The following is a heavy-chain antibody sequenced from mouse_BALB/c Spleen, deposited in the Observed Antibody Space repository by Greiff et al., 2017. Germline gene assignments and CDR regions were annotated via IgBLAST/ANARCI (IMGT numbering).Heavy chain of an antibody. Sequence: EVQGVESGGGLVKPGGSLKLSCAASGFTFSDYYMYWVRQTPEKRLEWVATISDGGSYTYYPDSVKGRFTISRDNAKNNLYLQMSSLKSEDTAMYYCARDPFGNYDYAMDYWGQGTSVTVSS. CDR2: ISDGGSYT. CDR3: ARDPFGNYDYAMDY. D-gene: IGHD2-1*01. CDR1: GFTFSDYY. J-gene: IGHJ4*01. V-gene: IGHV5-4*02.